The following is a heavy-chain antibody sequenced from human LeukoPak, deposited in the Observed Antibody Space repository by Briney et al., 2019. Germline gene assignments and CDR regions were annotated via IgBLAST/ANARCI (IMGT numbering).Heavy chain of an antibody. D-gene: IGHD6-6*01. Sequence: SETLSLTCAVSGGSISSSNWWSWVRQPPGKGLEWIGEIYHSGSTNYNPSLKSRVTISVDKSKNQFSLKLSSATAADTAVYYCARDSSSGAYYFDYWGQGTLVTVSS. J-gene: IGHJ4*02. CDR3: ARDSSSGAYYFDY. CDR2: IYHSGST. CDR1: GGSISSSNW. V-gene: IGHV4-4*02.